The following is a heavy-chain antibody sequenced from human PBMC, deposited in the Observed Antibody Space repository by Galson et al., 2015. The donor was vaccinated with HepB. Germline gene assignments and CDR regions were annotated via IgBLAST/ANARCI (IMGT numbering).Heavy chain of an antibody. CDR2: TYYRSQWFY. V-gene: IGHV6-1*01. CDR1: GDSVSSNSV. D-gene: IGHD1-1*01. CDR3: VRGWNDVWSRFDP. J-gene: IGHJ5*02. Sequence: CAISGDSVSSNSVWNWIRQNPSRGLEWLGRTYYRSQWFYQYAEFVKGRITINPDTSKNQFSLYLNSVTPEDTAVYYCVRGWNDVWSRFDPWGQGTLVTVSS.